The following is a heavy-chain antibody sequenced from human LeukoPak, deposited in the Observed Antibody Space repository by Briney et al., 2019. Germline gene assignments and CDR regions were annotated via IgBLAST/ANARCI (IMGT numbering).Heavy chain of an antibody. CDR1: GGSISSYY. J-gene: IGHJ3*02. CDR2: IYTGGST. CDR3: ARETDYYDSSGYFRI. Sequence: SETLSLTCTVSGGSISSYYWSWIRQPAGKGLEWIGRIYTGGSTNYNPSLKSRVTISVDTSKNQFSLKLSSVTAADTAVYYCARETDYYDSSGYFRIWGQGTMVTVSS. D-gene: IGHD3-22*01. V-gene: IGHV4-4*07.